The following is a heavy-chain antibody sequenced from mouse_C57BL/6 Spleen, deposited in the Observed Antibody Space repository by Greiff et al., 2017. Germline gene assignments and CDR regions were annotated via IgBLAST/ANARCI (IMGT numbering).Heavy chain of an antibody. D-gene: IGHD2-4*01. Sequence: VQLQQSGAELVKPGASVKMSCKASGYTFTSYWITWVKQRPGQGLEWIGDIYPGSGSTNYNEKFKSKATLTVDTSSSTAYMQLSSLTSEDSAVYYCASSGIYYDYDGFAYWGQGTLVTVSA. CDR3: ASSGIYYDYDGFAY. J-gene: IGHJ3*01. V-gene: IGHV1-55*01. CDR2: IYPGSGST. CDR1: GYTFTSYW.